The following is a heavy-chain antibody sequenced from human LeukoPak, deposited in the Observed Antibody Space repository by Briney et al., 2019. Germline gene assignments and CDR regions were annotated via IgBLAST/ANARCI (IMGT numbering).Heavy chain of an antibody. V-gene: IGHV3-9*01. J-gene: IGHJ4*02. D-gene: IGHD1-20*01. CDR2: ISWNSVNI. CDR3: ARLLVYNSGGEAFDH. CDR1: GFTFDYYA. Sequence: GGSLRLSCAASGFTFDYYAMHWVRQTPGKGLEWVSGISWNSVNIGYADSVRGRFTISRDNAKNSLYLQMNSLRAEDTAVYYCARLLVYNSGGEAFDHWGQGTLVTVSS.